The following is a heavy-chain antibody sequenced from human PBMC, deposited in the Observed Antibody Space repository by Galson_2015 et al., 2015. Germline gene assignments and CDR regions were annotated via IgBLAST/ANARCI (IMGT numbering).Heavy chain of an antibody. J-gene: IGHJ4*02. CDR3: ARSDEPHHAIDY. V-gene: IGHV2-70*04. Sequence: PALVKPTQTLTLTCTFSGFSLSTGGMRASWIRQPPGKALEWLARIDWDDDKFYSTSLKTRLTISKDTSKNQVVLTMTNMDPVDTATYYCARSDEPHHAIDYWGQGTLVTVSS. D-gene: IGHD1-14*01. CDR1: GFSLSTGGMR. CDR2: IDWDDDK.